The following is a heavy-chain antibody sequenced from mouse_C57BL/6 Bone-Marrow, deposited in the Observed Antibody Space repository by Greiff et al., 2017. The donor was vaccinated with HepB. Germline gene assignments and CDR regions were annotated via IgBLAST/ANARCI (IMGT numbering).Heavy chain of an antibody. Sequence: EVQGVESGGGLVQPKGSLKLSCAASGFTFNTYAMHWVRQAPGKGLEWVARIRSKSSNYATYYADSVKDRFTISRDDSQSMLYLQMNNLKTEDTAMYYCVRAWYYYGSSYVGWYFDVWGTGTTVTVSS. CDR3: VRAWYYYGSSYVGWYFDV. CDR2: IRSKSSNYAT. J-gene: IGHJ1*03. V-gene: IGHV10-3*01. D-gene: IGHD1-1*01. CDR1: GFTFNTYA.